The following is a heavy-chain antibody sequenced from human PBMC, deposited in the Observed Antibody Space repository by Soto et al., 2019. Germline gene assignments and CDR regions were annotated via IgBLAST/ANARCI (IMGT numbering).Heavy chain of an antibody. CDR1: GYTFTRYY. CDR2: INPNSGGT. Sequence: SVKVSCKASGYTFTRYYMHWGRQAPGQGLEWMGWINPNSGGTNYAQKFQGWVTMTRDTSISTAYMELSRLRSDDTAVYYCARDLDGDYDYWGQGTLVTVSS. J-gene: IGHJ4*02. D-gene: IGHD4-17*01. CDR3: ARDLDGDYDY. V-gene: IGHV1-2*04.